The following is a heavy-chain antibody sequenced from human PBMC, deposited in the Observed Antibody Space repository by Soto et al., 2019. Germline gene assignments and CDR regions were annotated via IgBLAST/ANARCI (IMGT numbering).Heavy chain of an antibody. CDR3: AKERSGHSYADS. J-gene: IGHJ4*02. V-gene: IGHV3-23*01. CDR2: ISGSGDRT. CDR1: GFTFSNYA. D-gene: IGHD5-18*01. Sequence: EVQLLESGGGLVQPGGSLRLSCAASGFTFSNYAMSWLRQPPGKGLEWVSAISGSGDRTYYADSVKGRFTISRDNSKNTLYLQMNSLRAEDSPVYYCAKERSGHSYADSWGQGTLVTVSS.